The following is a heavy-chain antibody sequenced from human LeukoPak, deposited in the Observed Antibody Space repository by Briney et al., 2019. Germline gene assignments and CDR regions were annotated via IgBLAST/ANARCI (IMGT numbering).Heavy chain of an antibody. CDR2: ISSSTGNI. Sequence: GGSLRLSCAASGFTFSTYNMNWVRQAPGKGLEWVSYISSSTGNIYYADSVKGRFTISRDNAKNSLYLQMNSLRAEDTAVHYCARLDSSGYGFDYWGQGTLVTVSS. V-gene: IGHV3-48*04. J-gene: IGHJ4*02. CDR1: GFTFSTYN. D-gene: IGHD3-22*01. CDR3: ARLDSSGYGFDY.